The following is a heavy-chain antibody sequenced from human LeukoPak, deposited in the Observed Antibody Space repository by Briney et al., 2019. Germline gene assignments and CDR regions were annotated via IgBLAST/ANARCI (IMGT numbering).Heavy chain of an antibody. V-gene: IGHV4-59*08. D-gene: IGHD6-13*01. CDR2: GDYSGST. J-gene: IGHJ4*02. Sequence: PSETLSLTCILSGGFISGYYWTWIRQSPGKGLEWIGYGDYSGSTNYNPSLKSRVTISVDTSKNQFSLKLSSVTAADTAVYYCARQVAAAQRPFDYWSQGMLVTVSS. CDR1: GGFISGYY. CDR3: ARQVAAAQRPFDY.